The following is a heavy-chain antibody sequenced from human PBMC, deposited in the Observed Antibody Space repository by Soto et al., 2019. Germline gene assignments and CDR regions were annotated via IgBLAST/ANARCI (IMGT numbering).Heavy chain of an antibody. V-gene: IGHV3-15*01. CDR3: TTARPTYDFWSGYLYYFDY. CDR2: IKSKTDGGTT. CDR1: GFTFSNAW. J-gene: IGHJ4*02. D-gene: IGHD3-3*01. Sequence: LRLSCAASGFTFSNAWMSWVRQAPGKGLEWVGRIKSKTDGGTTDYAAPVKGRFTISRDDSKNTLYLQMNSLKTEDTAVYYCTTARPTYDFWSGYLYYFDYWGQGTLVTVSS.